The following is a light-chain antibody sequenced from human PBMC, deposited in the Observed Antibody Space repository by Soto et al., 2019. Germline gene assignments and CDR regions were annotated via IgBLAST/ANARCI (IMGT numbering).Light chain of an antibody. CDR3: QHYDNLPPFT. V-gene: IGKV1-33*01. J-gene: IGKJ3*01. Sequence: DIPMTQSPSSLSASVGDRVTITCQASQDIRKYLNWYRQKPGSAPKLLIYGASNLETGVPSRFSGSGYGTDFTFTISSLQPEDIATYYCQHYDNLPPFTFGPGTKVAIK. CDR1: QDIRKY. CDR2: GAS.